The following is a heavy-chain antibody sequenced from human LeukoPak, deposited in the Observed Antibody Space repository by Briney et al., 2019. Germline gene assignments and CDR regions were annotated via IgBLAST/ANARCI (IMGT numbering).Heavy chain of an antibody. D-gene: IGHD4-23*01. CDR3: ARDSEVRGNSGDY. J-gene: IGHJ4*02. CDR2: INPNSGGT. Sequence: ASVKVSCKASGYTFTGYYMHWVRQAPGQGLEWMGWINPNSGGTNYAQKFQGRVTMTRDTSISTAYMELSRLRSDDTAVYYCARDSEVRGNSGDYWGQGTLVTVSS. V-gene: IGHV1-2*02. CDR1: GYTFTGYY.